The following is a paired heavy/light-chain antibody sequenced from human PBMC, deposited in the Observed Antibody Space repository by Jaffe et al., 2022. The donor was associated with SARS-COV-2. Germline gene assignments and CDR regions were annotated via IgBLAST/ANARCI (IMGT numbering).Light chain of an antibody. CDR3: SSTDSSGRV. CDR1: ALPKKY. CDR2: EDS. J-gene: IGLJ3*02. Sequence: SYELTQPPSVSVSPGQTARITCSGDALPKKYAYWYQQKSGQAPVLVIYEDSKRPSGIPERFSGSSSGTMATLTISGAQVEDEADYYCSSTDSSGRVFGGGTKLTVL. V-gene: IGLV3-10*01.
Heavy chain of an antibody. J-gene: IGHJ4*02. CDR1: GFTFSSYG. CDR2: MWYDGSNK. V-gene: IGHV3-33*01. Sequence: QVQLVESGGGVVQPGKSLRLSCAASGFTFSSYGIHWVRQAPGKGLEWVAVMWYDGSNKYYADSVKGRFTISRDNSKNTLYLQMNSLRAEDTAMYYCARDGRVGEISGIDYWGQGTLVTVSS. D-gene: IGHD1-26*01. CDR3: ARDGRVGEISGIDY.